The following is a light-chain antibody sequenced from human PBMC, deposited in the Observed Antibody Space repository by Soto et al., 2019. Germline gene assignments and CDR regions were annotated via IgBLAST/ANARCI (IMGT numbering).Light chain of an antibody. V-gene: IGKV1-5*03. CDR3: QHYNSYSEA. J-gene: IGKJ1*01. CDR2: KAS. Sequence: DSQMTQSPSTLSGSVGDRVTSTCRASQTISSWLAWYQQKPGKAPKLLIYKASTLKSGVTSRFSGSGSGTEFTLTSSSLQPDDFATYYFQHYNSYSEAFGQGNKVELK. CDR1: QTISSW.